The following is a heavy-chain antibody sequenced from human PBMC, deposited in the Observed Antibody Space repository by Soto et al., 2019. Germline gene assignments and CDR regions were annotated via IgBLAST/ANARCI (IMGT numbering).Heavy chain of an antibody. CDR1: GDSISSYY. J-gene: IGHJ4*02. D-gene: IGHD6-19*01. V-gene: IGHV4-59*08. Sequence: HVQLQESGPGLVKPSETLSLICTVSGDSISSYYWSWIRQPPGKGLEWIGFIYYTGSTNYNPSLKSRVTISVDTSKNQLSLMLSSVTAADTAVYYCARRAGAVPGRIDFWGQGTLVTVSS. CDR3: ARRAGAVPGRIDF. CDR2: IYYTGST.